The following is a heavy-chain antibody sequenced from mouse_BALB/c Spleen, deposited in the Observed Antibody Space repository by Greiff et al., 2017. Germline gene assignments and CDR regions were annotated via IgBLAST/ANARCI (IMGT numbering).Heavy chain of an antibody. CDR3: ARREGTVVPFDY. V-gene: IGHV1-9*01. CDR2: ILPGSGST. Sequence: QVQLQQSGAELMKPGASVKISCKATGYTFSSYWIEWVKQRPGHGLEWIGEILPGSGSTNYNEKFKGKATFTADTSSNTAYMQLSSLTSEDSAVYYYARREGTVVPFDYWGQGTTLTVSS. J-gene: IGHJ2*01. CDR1: GYTFSSYW. D-gene: IGHD1-1*01.